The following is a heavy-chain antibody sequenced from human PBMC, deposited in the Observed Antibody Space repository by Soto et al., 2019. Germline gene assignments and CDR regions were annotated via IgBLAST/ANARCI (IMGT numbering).Heavy chain of an antibody. CDR2: ISGSGGST. Sequence: PGGSLRLSCAASGFTFSSYAMSWVRQAPGKGLEWVSAISGSGGSTYYADSAKGRFTITRDNSKNTLYLQMNSLRAEDTAVYYCAKWSSSSWYTVDYWGQGTLVTVSS. CDR3: AKWSSSSWYTVDY. CDR1: GFTFSSYA. J-gene: IGHJ4*02. V-gene: IGHV3-23*01. D-gene: IGHD6-13*01.